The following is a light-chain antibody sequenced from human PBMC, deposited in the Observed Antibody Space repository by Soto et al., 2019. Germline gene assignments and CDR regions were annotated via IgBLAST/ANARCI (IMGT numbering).Light chain of an antibody. V-gene: IGKV1-5*03. J-gene: IGKJ1*01. CDR3: QQYKTSSET. Sequence: DIQLTQSPSTLSASVGDRVTLTCRASRSLSNCLAWYQQKPGKAPKVLIYNVSTLATGVPSRFSGDGPGTEFTLTISSLQPSDSATYYCQQYKTSSETFGQGTKVEIK. CDR1: RSLSNC. CDR2: NVS.